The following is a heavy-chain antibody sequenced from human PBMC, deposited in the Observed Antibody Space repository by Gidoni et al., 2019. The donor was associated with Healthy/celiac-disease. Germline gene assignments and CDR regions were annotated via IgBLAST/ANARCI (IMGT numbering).Heavy chain of an antibody. CDR2: INAGNGNT. CDR3: AREGWERWLQYY. CDR1: GYTFTSYA. Sequence: QVQLVQSGAEVKKPGASVKVSVKASGYTFTSYAMHWVRQAPGQRLEWMGWINAGNGNTKYSQKFQGRVTITRDTSASTAYMELSSLRSEDTAVYYCAREGWERWLQYYWGQGTLVTVSS. D-gene: IGHD5-12*01. J-gene: IGHJ4*02. V-gene: IGHV1-3*01.